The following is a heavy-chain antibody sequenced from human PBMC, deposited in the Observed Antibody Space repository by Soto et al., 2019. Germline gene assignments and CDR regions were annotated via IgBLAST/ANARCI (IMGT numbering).Heavy chain of an antibody. V-gene: IGHV3-74*01. CDR1: GFTFSSYW. J-gene: IGHJ4*02. Sequence: GGSLRLSCAASGFTFSSYWMHWVRQPPGKGLVWVSRINTDGSGTSYADSVKGRFTISRDNAKNTLYLQMNSLRAEDTAVYYSARNWNGGGYWGQGTLVTVSS. CDR2: INTDGSGT. CDR3: ARNWNGGGY. D-gene: IGHD1-1*01.